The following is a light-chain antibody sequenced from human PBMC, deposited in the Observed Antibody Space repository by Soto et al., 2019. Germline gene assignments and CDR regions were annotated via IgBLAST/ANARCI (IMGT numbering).Light chain of an antibody. CDR2: AAS. V-gene: IGKV1-8*01. Sequence: AIRMTQSPSSFSASTGDRVTITCRASQGISSYLAWYQQKPGKAPKLLIYAASTLQSGVPSRFSGNGSETEFTLTISSLQPEDFATYYCQQFNSYPQTFGQGTRLEIK. J-gene: IGKJ5*01. CDR1: QGISSY. CDR3: QQFNSYPQT.